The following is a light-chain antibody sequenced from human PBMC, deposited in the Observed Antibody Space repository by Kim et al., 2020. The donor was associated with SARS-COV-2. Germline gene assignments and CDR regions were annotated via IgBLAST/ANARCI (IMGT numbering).Light chain of an antibody. CDR2: DKT. CDR3: HSRDRRGDHWV. V-gene: IGLV3-19*01. J-gene: IGLJ3*02. CDR1: SLRSLY. Sequence: LGQPLRIPCQGDSLRSLYASWFQQKPGQAPLVVIYDKTNRPSGIPDRFSGSTSGNTASLTITGAQAEDEADYYCHSRDRRGDHWVFGGGTQLTVL.